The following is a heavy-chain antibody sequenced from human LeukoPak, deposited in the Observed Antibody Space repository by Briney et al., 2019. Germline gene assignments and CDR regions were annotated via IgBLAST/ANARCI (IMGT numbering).Heavy chain of an antibody. CDR2: INPNSGGT. CDR1: GYTFTGYY. J-gene: IGHJ6*02. V-gene: IGHV1-2*04. Sequence: ASVKVSCRASGYTFTGYYMHWVRQAPGQGLEWMGWINPNSGGTNYAQKFQGWVTMTRDTSISTAYMELSRLRSDVTAVYYCARDYGGNSRRYYYGMDVWGQGTTVTVSS. D-gene: IGHD4-23*01. CDR3: ARDYGGNSRRYYYGMDV.